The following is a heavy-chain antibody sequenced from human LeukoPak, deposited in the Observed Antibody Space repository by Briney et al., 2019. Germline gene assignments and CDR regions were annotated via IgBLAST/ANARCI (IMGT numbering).Heavy chain of an antibody. V-gene: IGHV4-31*03. CDR3: AREIGYSSSSGWFDP. CDR1: GGSISSGGYY. Sequence: SETLSLTCTVSGGSISSGGYYWSWIRQHPGKGLEWIGYIYYSGSTYYNPSLKSRVTISVDTSKNQFSLKLSSVTAADTAVYYCAREIGYSSSSGWFDPWGQGTLVTVSS. J-gene: IGHJ5*02. D-gene: IGHD6-6*01. CDR2: IYYSGST.